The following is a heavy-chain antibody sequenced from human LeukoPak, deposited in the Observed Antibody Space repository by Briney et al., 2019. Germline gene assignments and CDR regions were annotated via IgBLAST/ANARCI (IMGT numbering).Heavy chain of an antibody. Sequence: PSETLSLTCTVSGGSISSSSYYWGWIRQPPGKGLEWIGSIYYSGSTYYNPSLKSRFTISVDTSKNQFSLKLSSVTAADTAVYYCGSYDILTGAFDYWGQGTLVTVSS. V-gene: IGHV4-39*07. CDR2: IYYSGST. CDR3: GSYDILTGAFDY. CDR1: GGSISSSSYY. J-gene: IGHJ4*02. D-gene: IGHD3-9*01.